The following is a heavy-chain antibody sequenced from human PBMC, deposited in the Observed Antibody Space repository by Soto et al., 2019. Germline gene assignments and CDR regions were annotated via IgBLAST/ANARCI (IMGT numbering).Heavy chain of an antibody. CDR2: INSGSTTI. CDR3: ARDNPRSSGWDV. Sequence: EVQLVESGGGLVQPGGSLRLSCAASAFTLSSYSMNWVRQAPGKGLEWVSYINSGSTTIYYADSVKGRFTISRDNAKNSLYLQMNSLRDEDTAVYDCARDNPRSSGWDVWGQGTTVTVSS. J-gene: IGHJ6*02. CDR1: AFTLSSYS. V-gene: IGHV3-48*02.